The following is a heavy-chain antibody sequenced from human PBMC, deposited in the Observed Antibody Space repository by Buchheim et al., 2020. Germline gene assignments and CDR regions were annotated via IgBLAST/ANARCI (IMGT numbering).Heavy chain of an antibody. J-gene: IGHJ4*02. Sequence: QVQLQQWGTRLLKPSETLSLTCAVYGGSFSVYYWSWIRQPPGKGLEWIGEINHSGGTNYNPSLKSRVTISVDTSKNQFSLKLSSVTAADTAVYYRATRDYWGQG. V-gene: IGHV4-34*01. CDR2: INHSGGT. CDR3: ATRDY. CDR1: GGSFSVYY.